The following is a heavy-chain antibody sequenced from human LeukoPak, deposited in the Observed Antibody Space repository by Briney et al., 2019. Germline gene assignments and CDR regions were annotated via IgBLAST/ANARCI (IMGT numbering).Heavy chain of an antibody. V-gene: IGHV1-3*03. J-gene: IGHJ3*02. CDR2: INAGNGNT. D-gene: IGHD1-26*01. Sequence: ASVKVSCKASGYTFTSYAMHWVRQAPGQRLEWMGWINAGNGNTKYSQEFQGRVTITRDTSASTAYMELSSLRSEDMAVYYCARDRGIVGASDAFDIWGQGTMVTVSS. CDR1: GYTFTSYA. CDR3: ARDRGIVGASDAFDI.